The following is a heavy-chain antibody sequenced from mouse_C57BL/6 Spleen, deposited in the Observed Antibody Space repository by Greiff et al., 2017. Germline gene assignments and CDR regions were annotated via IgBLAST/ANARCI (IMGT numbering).Heavy chain of an antibody. CDR1: GYTFTSYW. D-gene: IGHD2-1*01. V-gene: IGHV1-72*01. Sequence: VKLVESGAELVKPGASVKLSCKASGYTFTSYWMHWVKQRPGRGLEWIGRIDPNSGGTKYNEKFKSKATLTVDKPSSTAYMQLSSLTSEDSAVYYCAREDYGNYEEFAYWGQGTLVTVSA. J-gene: IGHJ3*01. CDR2: IDPNSGGT. CDR3: AREDYGNYEEFAY.